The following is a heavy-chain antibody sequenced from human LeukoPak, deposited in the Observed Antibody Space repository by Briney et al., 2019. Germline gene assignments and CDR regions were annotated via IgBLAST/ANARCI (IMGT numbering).Heavy chain of an antibody. CDR1: GFTFSNYA. Sequence: GGSLRLSCAASGFTFSNYAMHWVRQAPGKGLEWMSVISYDGRNKYFADSVKGRFTLSRDNSKNTLYLQMNSLRAEDTAVYYCARLRWSAGPDAFDIWGQGTMVTVSS. V-gene: IGHV3-30*04. CDR2: ISYDGRNK. J-gene: IGHJ3*02. CDR3: ARLRWSAGPDAFDI. D-gene: IGHD4-23*01.